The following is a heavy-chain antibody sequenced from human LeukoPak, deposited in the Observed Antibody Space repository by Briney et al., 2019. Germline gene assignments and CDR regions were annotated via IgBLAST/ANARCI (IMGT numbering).Heavy chain of an antibody. CDR2: IIPILGIA. Sequence: SVKVSCKASGGTFSSYGISWVRQAPGQGLEWMGRIIPILGIANYAQKFRGRVTITADKSTSTAYMELSSLRSEDTAVYYCAADYHTGYFDYWGQGTLVTVSS. CDR3: AADYHTGYFDY. D-gene: IGHD5-12*01. V-gene: IGHV1-69*04. J-gene: IGHJ4*02. CDR1: GGTFSSYG.